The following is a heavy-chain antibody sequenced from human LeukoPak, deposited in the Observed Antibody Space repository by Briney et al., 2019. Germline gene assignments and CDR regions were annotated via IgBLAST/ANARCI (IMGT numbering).Heavy chain of an antibody. V-gene: IGHV3-48*03. CDR1: GFTFSSYE. D-gene: IGHD3-22*01. J-gene: IGHJ4*02. CDR2: ISSSGSTI. Sequence: GGSLRLSCAASGFTFSSYEMNWVRQAPGKGLEWVSYISSSGSTIYYADSVKGRFTISRDNAKNTLYLQMNSLRAEDTAVYYCARVGSSGGYYTPDYWGQGTLVTVSS. CDR3: ARVGSSGGYYTPDY.